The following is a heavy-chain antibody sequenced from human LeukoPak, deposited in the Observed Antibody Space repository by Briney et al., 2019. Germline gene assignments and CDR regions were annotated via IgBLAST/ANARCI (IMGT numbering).Heavy chain of an antibody. V-gene: IGHV4-39*07. CDR2: IYYSGST. CDR1: GGSISSSSYY. J-gene: IGHJ4*02. CDR3: ARRGLSFHFDY. Sequence: SETLSLTCTVSGGSISSSSYYWGWIRQPPGKGLERVGSIYYSGSTYYNPSLKSRVTISVDASKNQFSLKLSSVTAADTAVYYCARRGLSFHFDYWGQGTLVTVSS. D-gene: IGHD3-16*01.